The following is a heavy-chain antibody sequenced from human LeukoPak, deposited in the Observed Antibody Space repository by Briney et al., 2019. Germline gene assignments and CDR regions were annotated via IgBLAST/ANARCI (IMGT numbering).Heavy chain of an antibody. D-gene: IGHD3-10*01. CDR2: ISSNGGST. J-gene: IGHJ4*02. CDR3: VKDRAVEY. V-gene: IGHV3-64D*06. CDR1: GFTISSYA. Sequence: PGGSLRLSCSVSGFTISSYAMHWVRQAPGKGLQYVSSISSNGGSTYYADSVKGRFTISRDNSRNTLYPQMSSLRGEDTAVYYRVKDRAVEYWGQGTLVTVSS.